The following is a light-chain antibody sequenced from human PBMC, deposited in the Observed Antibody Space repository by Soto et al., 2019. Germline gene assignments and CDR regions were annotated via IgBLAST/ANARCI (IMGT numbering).Light chain of an antibody. CDR1: QSVSSN. V-gene: IGKV3-15*01. Sequence: EIVMTQSPATLSVSPGGRATLSCRASQSVSSNLAWYQQKPGQAPRLLIYGASTRATGISARFSGSGSGTEFTLTISSLQSEDFAVYYCQQYNNWPPLTFGGGTKVEI. J-gene: IGKJ4*01. CDR2: GAS. CDR3: QQYNNWPPLT.